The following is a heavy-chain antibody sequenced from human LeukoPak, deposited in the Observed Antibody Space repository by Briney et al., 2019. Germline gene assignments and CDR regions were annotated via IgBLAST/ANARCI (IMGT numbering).Heavy chain of an antibody. V-gene: IGHV3-53*01. CDR1: GFTVSSNY. D-gene: IGHD1-14*01. CDR3: ASNHRGWPYY. CDR2: IYSGGST. Sequence: PGGSLRLSCAASGFTVSSNYMSWVRQAPGKGLEWVSVIYSGGSTYYADSVKGRFTISRDNSENTLYLQMNSLRAEDTAVYYCASNHRGWPYYWGQGTLVTVSS. J-gene: IGHJ4*02.